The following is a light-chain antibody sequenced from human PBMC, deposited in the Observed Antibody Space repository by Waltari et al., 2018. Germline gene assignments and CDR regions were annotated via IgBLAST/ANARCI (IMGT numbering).Light chain of an antibody. J-gene: IGKJ3*01. Sequence: DIVMTQSPDSLTVSLGERATINCKSSQSVLYSSNNKNYLAWYKQKAGQPPKVLIYWASPRESGVPDRFSGSGSGTDFTLTISSLQAEDVALYYCQQYYNTPFTFGPGTKVDIK. CDR2: WAS. CDR1: QSVLYSSNNKNY. CDR3: QQYYNTPFT. V-gene: IGKV4-1*01.